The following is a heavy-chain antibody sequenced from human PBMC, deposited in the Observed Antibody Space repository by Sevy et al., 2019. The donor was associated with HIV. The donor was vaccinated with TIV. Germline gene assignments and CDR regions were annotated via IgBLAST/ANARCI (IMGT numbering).Heavy chain of an antibody. CDR2: IKVDGSER. Sequence: GGSLRLSCAASGFTFSSYWMSWVRQAPGKGLEWVAHIKVDGSERYYVDSVKGRFTISRENAKNSLYQQMNSLRAEDTAVYYCARDCSSTSCLWGLDVWGQGTTVTVSS. CDR1: GFTFSSYW. D-gene: IGHD2-2*01. V-gene: IGHV3-7*03. CDR3: ARDCSSTSCLWGLDV. J-gene: IGHJ6*02.